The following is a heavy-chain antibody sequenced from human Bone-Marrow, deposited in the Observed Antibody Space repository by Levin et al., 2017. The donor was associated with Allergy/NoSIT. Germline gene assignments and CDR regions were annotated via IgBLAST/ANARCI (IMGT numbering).Heavy chain of an antibody. Sequence: GESLKISCAASGFTFSSYSMNWVRQAPGKGLEWVSSISSSSSYIYYADSVKGRFTISRDNAKNSLYLQMNSLRAEDTAVYYCARDGIGLRPFDYWGQGTLVTVSS. CDR2: ISSSSSYI. J-gene: IGHJ4*02. V-gene: IGHV3-21*01. CDR1: GFTFSSYS. CDR3: ARDGIGLRPFDY. D-gene: IGHD1-1*01.